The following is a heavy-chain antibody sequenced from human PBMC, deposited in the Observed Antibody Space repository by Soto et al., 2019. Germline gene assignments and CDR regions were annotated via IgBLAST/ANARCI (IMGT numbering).Heavy chain of an antibody. V-gene: IGHV3-21*01. CDR2: VISSSSYI. J-gene: IGHJ4*02. CDR3: ARKYSSDYDEIDY. Sequence: EVQLVESGGGLVKPGGSLRLSCAASGFTFTYYTMNWVRQPPGKGLEWVSSVISSSSYIYFADSMKGRFTTSRENDKNSLYLQLNSPRAGDTAVYYCARKYSSDYDEIDYWGQGTLVPVSS. D-gene: IGHD6-25*01. CDR1: GFTFTYYT.